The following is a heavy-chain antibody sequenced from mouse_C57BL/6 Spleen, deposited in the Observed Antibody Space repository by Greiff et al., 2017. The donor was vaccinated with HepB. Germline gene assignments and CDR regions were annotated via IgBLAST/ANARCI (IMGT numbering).Heavy chain of an antibody. CDR3: ARGTKGFDY. CDR2: ISYSGST. V-gene: IGHV3-1*01. J-gene: IGHJ2*01. D-gene: IGHD1-3*01. Sequence: EVQVVESGPGMVKPSQSLSLTCTVTGYSITSGYDWHWIRHFPGNKLEWMGYISYSGSTNYNPSLKSRISITHDTSKNHFILKLNSVTTEDTATYYCARGTKGFDYWGQGTTLTVSS. CDR1: GYSITSGYD.